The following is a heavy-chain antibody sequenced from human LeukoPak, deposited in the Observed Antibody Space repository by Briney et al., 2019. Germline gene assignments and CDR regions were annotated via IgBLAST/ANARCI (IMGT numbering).Heavy chain of an antibody. Sequence: SETLPLTCTVSGGSIGSYYWTWIRQTPERGLEWIGYIHHSGSTKYNPSLKSRLTISLDTSENQFSLKLNSVTAADTAVYFCARGTSTVVNWFDRWGQGTLVTVSS. CDR2: IHHSGST. D-gene: IGHD4-23*01. J-gene: IGHJ5*02. CDR3: ARGTSTVVNWFDR. CDR1: GGSIGSYY. V-gene: IGHV4-59*01.